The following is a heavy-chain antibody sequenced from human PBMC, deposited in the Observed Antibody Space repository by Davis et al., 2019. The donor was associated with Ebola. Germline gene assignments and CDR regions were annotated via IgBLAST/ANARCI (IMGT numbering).Heavy chain of an antibody. V-gene: IGHV1-46*01. CDR1: GFTFINYY. CDR2: INLGGGRT. J-gene: IGHJ4*02. Sequence: AASVKVSCKTSGFTFINYYMHWVRKAPGQGLEWVGIINLGGGRTDYAQKFQGRVTMTIDTTTETAYLELGGLRSDDTAVYYCARGFQGWLRLGEMGHWGQGTHISVSS. D-gene: IGHD5-24*01. CDR3: ARGFQGWLRLGEMGH.